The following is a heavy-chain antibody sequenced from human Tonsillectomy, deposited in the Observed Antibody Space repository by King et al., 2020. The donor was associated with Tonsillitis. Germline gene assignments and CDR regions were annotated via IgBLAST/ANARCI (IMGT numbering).Heavy chain of an antibody. V-gene: IGHV3-33*01. CDR1: GFTFSSYG. D-gene: IGHD5-12*01. J-gene: IGHJ4*02. CDR2: IWYDGSNK. Sequence: VQLVESGGDVVQPGRSLRLSCAASGFTFSSYGMHWVRQAPGKGLEWVAVIWYDGSNKDFADSVKGRFNISRDNSKKTLYLQMNSLRAEDTAVYYCARDPSPYDDYFDYWGQGTLAT. CDR3: ARDPSPYDDYFDY.